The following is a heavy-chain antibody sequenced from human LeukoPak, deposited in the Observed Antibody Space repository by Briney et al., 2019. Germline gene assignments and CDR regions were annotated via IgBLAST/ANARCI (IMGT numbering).Heavy chain of an antibody. Sequence: SETLSLTCTVSGGSISSYYWSWIRQPPGQGLEWIGYISDSGSTNYNPFLKSRITISGDTPGNQVSLKLSSVTAADTAVYYCARKISYISVFDYWGQGTLATVSP. V-gene: IGHV4-59*01. J-gene: IGHJ4*02. CDR2: ISDSGST. D-gene: IGHD2-15*01. CDR3: ARKISYISVFDY. CDR1: GGSISSYY.